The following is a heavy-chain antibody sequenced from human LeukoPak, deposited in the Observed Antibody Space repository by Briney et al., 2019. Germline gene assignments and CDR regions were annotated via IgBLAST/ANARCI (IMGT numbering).Heavy chain of an antibody. V-gene: IGHV1-69*13. Sequence: ASVKVSCKASGGTFSSYAISWVRQAPGQGLEWMGGIIPIFGTANYAQKFQGRVTITADGSTSTAYMELSSLRSEDTAVYYCARVARYYYYGMDVWGQGTTVTVSS. CDR2: IIPIFGTA. D-gene: IGHD5-12*01. J-gene: IGHJ6*02. CDR1: GGTFSSYA. CDR3: ARVARYYYYGMDV.